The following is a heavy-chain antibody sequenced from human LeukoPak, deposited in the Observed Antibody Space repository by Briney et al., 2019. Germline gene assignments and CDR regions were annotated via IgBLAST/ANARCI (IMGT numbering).Heavy chain of an antibody. CDR2: IYYSGST. CDR3: ASWDYYDSSGYQARGYYFDY. CDR1: GGSISSYY. V-gene: IGHV4-59*12. Sequence: SETLSLTCTVSGGSISSYYWSWIRQPPGKGLEWIGYIYYSGSTNYNSSFKSRVTISIDTSKNQFSLKLSSVTAADTAVYYCASWDYYDSSGYQARGYYFDYWGQGTLVTVSS. J-gene: IGHJ4*02. D-gene: IGHD3-22*01.